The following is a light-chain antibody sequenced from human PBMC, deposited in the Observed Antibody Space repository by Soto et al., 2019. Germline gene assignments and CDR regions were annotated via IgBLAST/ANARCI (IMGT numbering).Light chain of an antibody. Sequence: QSALTQPASVSGSPGQSITISCTGTSSDVGGYNYVSWYQQHPGKAPKLMIFEVSNRPSGVSNRFSGSKSGNTASLTISGLHAEDEADYYSSSYTSSSTLVFGTGTKLTVL. CDR3: SSYTSSSTLV. J-gene: IGLJ1*01. V-gene: IGLV2-14*01. CDR1: SSDVGGYNY. CDR2: EVS.